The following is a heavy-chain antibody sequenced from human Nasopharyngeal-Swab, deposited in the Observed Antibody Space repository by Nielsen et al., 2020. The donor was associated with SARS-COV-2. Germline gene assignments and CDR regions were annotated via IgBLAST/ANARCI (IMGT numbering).Heavy chain of an antibody. CDR2: ISSSSSYI. D-gene: IGHD6-13*01. CDR1: GFTFSSYS. CDR3: ARDGGNSSSWYWYYYYYMDV. J-gene: IGHJ6*03. Sequence: LSLTCAASGFTFSSYSMNWVRQAPGKGLEWVSSISSSSSYIYYADSVKGRFTISRDNAKNSLYLQMNSLRAEDTAVYYCARDGGNSSSWYWYYYYYMDVWGKGTTVTVSS. V-gene: IGHV3-21*01.